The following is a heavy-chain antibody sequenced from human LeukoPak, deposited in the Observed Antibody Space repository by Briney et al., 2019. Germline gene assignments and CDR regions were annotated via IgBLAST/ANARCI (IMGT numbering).Heavy chain of an antibody. V-gene: IGHV3-48*03. J-gene: IGHJ4*02. CDR2: ISSSGSTM. CDR1: GFTLSSYE. Sequence: PGGSLRLSCAASGFTLSSYEMNWVRQAPGKGLEWVSYISSSGSTMYYADSVKGRFTISRDNAKNSLYLQMNSLRAEDTAVYYCARDADGPIDYWGQGTLVTVSS. CDR3: ARDADGPIDY.